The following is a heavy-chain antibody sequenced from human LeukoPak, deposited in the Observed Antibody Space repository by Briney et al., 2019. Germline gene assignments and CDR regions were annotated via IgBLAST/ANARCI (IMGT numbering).Heavy chain of an antibody. CDR3: ARDTFHPGLIDS. V-gene: IGHV3-21*05. CDR2: INTDSSDI. Sequence: GGSLRLSCAASGFTFRRYAMNWVRQAPGKGLEWVSYINTDSSDIHYADSVKGRFTISRDNARNTLYLQLSSLRAEDSAVYYCARDTFHPGLIDSWGQGTLVTVSS. CDR1: GFTFRRYA. D-gene: IGHD2-21*01. J-gene: IGHJ4*02.